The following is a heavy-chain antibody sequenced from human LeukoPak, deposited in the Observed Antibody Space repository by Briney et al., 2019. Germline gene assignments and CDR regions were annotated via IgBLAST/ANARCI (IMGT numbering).Heavy chain of an antibody. CDR2: ISYDGSNK. CDR3: ARKCGGSCYSYYFDY. CDR1: GFTFSSYG. V-gene: IGHV3-30*03. J-gene: IGHJ4*02. D-gene: IGHD2-15*01. Sequence: GGSLRLSCAASGFTFSSYGMHWVRQAPGKGLEWVAVISYDGSNKYYADSVKGRFTISRDNSKNTLYLQMNSLRAEDTAVYYCARKCGGSCYSYYFDYWGQGTLVTVSS.